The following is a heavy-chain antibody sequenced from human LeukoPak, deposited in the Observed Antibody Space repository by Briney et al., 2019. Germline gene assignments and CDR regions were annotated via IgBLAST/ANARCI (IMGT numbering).Heavy chain of an antibody. CDR2: ISGSGGST. D-gene: IGHD6-19*01. J-gene: IGHJ4*02. CDR3: ARGGWLGKPQRVDY. CDR1: GFTFSSYA. Sequence: PGGSLRLSCAASGFTFSSYAMSWVRQAPGKGLEWVSDISGSGGSTYYADSVKGRFTISRDNSKNTLYLQMNSLRAEDTAVYYCARGGWLGKPQRVDYWGQGTLVTVSS. V-gene: IGHV3-23*01.